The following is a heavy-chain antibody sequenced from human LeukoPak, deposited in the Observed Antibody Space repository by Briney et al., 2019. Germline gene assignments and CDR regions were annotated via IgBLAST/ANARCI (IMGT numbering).Heavy chain of an antibody. CDR1: GFTFSSYA. J-gene: IGHJ6*02. CDR3: AREDGSGSYISPYYYYSGMDV. CDR2: ISYDGSNK. Sequence: PGRSLRLSCAASGFTFSSYAMHWVRQAPGKGLEWVAVISYDGSNKYYADSVKGRFTISRDNSKNTLYLQMNSLRAEDTAVYYCAREDGSGSYISPYYYYSGMDVWGQGTTVTVSS. V-gene: IGHV3-30-3*01. D-gene: IGHD3-10*01.